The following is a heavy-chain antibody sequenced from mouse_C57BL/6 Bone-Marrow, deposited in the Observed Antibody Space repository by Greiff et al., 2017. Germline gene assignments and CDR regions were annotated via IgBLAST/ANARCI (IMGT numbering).Heavy chain of an antibody. CDR3: TTPSTSYGKPGFAY. J-gene: IGHJ3*01. CDR2: IDPENGDT. CDR1: GFNIKDDY. Sequence: VQLQQSGAELVRPGASVKLSCTASGFNIKDDYMHRVKQRPEQGLEWIGWIDPENGDTEYASKFQGKATITADTSSNTAYLQLSSLTSEDTAVYYCTTPSTSYGKPGFAYWGQGTLVTVSA. D-gene: IGHD2-1*01. V-gene: IGHV14-4*01.